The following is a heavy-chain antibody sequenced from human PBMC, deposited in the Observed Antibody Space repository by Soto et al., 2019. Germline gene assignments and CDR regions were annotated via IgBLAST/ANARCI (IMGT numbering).Heavy chain of an antibody. Sequence: PSETLSLTCTVSGGSISSGGYYWSWIRQHPGKGLEWIGFIYYSGPTYYNPSLKSRVSISVDTSKNQFSLKLRSVTAADTAVYYCARALGATPDFDFWGQGTLVTVSS. CDR1: GGSISSGGYY. CDR2: IYYSGPT. D-gene: IGHD1-26*01. V-gene: IGHV4-31*03. J-gene: IGHJ4*02. CDR3: ARALGATPDFDF.